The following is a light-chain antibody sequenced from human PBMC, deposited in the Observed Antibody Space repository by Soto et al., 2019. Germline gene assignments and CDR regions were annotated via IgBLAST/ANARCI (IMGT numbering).Light chain of an antibody. CDR1: QDISNY. J-gene: IGKJ5*01. Sequence: DIQMTQSPSSLSASVGDRVTITCQARQDISNYLNWYQQKPGKAPNLLIYAASTLQGGVPSRFSGSGSGTDFTLTISSLQPEDFATYYCQQSYSTPPTFGQGTRLEI. V-gene: IGKV1-39*01. CDR3: QQSYSTPPT. CDR2: AAS.